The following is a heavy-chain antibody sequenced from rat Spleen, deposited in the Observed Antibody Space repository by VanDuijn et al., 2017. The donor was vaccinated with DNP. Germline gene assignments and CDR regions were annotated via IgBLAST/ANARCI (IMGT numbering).Heavy chain of an antibody. CDR1: GFTFSDYY. D-gene: IGHD1-12*02. V-gene: IGHV5-22*01. CDR3: ARPGIDGSAMDA. CDR2: ISYEGSST. J-gene: IGHJ4*01. Sequence: EVQLVESGGGLVQPGRSLKLSCAASGFTFSDYYMAWVRQAPKKGLEWVASISYEGSSTYYGDSVKGRFTISRDNAKSTLYLQMNSLRSEDTATYYCARPGIDGSAMDAWGQGTSVTVSS.